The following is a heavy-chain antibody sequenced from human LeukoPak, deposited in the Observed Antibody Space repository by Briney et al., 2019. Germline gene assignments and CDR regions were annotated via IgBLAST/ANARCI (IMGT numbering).Heavy chain of an antibody. CDR2: IYTVDSET. CDR3: ARQGCTTTSCHTIDY. V-gene: IGHV5-51*01. CDR1: GSSYTKSW. Sequence: GASLQISCKGSGSSYTKSWIAWVRQLPGKGLELMGIIYTVDSETRYSPSFQGQITISVNKSISTAYLQWSSLKASDTAMYYCARQGCTTTSCHTIDYWGQGTLVTVSS. D-gene: IGHD2-2*02. J-gene: IGHJ4*02.